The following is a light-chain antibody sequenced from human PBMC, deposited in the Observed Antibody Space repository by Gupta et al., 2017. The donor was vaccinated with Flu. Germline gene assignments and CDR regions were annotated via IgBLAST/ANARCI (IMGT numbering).Light chain of an antibody. V-gene: IGLV2-14*01. CDR1: SSDVGGYNY. CDR2: EVS. CDR3: SSYTSSSTPWV. J-gene: IGLJ3*02. Sequence: QSALTQPASVSGSPGQSMTISCTGTSSDVGGYNYVSWYQQHPGKAPKLMIYEVSNRPSGVSNRFSGSKSGNTASLTISGLQAEDEADYYCSSYTSSSTPWVFGVGTKLTAL.